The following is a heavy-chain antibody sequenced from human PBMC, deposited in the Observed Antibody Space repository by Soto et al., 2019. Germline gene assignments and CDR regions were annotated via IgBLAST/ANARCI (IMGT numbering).Heavy chain of an antibody. J-gene: IGHJ6*04. D-gene: IGHD2-2*01. CDR1: GFTFSSYA. Sequence: GGSLRLSCSASGFTFSSYAMHWVRQAPGKGLEYVSAISSNGGSTYYADSVKSRFTISRDNSKDPLYLQMSSLRPEDTSVYYCVKDHSSTSRTRFYYYYGMDAWGKGTTVTVSS. CDR3: VKDHSSTSRTRFYYYYGMDA. CDR2: ISSNGGST. V-gene: IGHV3-64D*06.